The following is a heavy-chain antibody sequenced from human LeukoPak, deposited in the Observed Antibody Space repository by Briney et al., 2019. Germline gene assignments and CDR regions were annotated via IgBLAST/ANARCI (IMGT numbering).Heavy chain of an antibody. J-gene: IGHJ5*02. CDR3: AAVTYSSGPFDP. CDR1: GFTSTSSA. D-gene: IGHD6-25*01. Sequence: SVKVSCKASGFTSTSSAMQWVRQARGQRLEWIGWIVVGSGNTNYAQKFQERVTITRDMSTSTAYMELSSLRSEDTAVYYCAAVTYSSGPFDPWGQGTLVTVSS. CDR2: IVVGSGNT. V-gene: IGHV1-58*02.